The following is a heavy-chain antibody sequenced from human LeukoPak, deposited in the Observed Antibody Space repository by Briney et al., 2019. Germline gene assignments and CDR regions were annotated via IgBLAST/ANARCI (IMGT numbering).Heavy chain of an antibody. D-gene: IGHD3-10*01. CDR3: ARGSTLIRGFDY. J-gene: IGHJ4*02. Sequence: SETLSLTCTVSGGSISSGDYYWNWIRQHPEKSLEWIGYIFYGGSAYYNPSLKSRVTISVDTSKNQFSLKLSSVTAADTAVYYCARGSTLIRGFDYWGQGTLVTVSS. CDR1: GGSISSGDYY. CDR2: IFYGGSA. V-gene: IGHV4-31*03.